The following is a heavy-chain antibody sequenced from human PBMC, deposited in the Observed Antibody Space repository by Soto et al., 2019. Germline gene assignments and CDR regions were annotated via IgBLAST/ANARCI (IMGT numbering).Heavy chain of an antibody. V-gene: IGHV3-53*01. CDR1: GFTVSSNY. CDR3: ARDYPRYYYDSSGYHSAYYGMDV. Sequence: GGSLRLSCAASGFTVSSNYMSWVRQAPGKGLEWVSVIYSGGSTYYADSVKGRFTISRGNSKNTLYLQMNSLRAEDTAVYYCARDYPRYYYDSSGYHSAYYGMDVWGQGTTVTVSS. CDR2: IYSGGST. D-gene: IGHD3-22*01. J-gene: IGHJ6*02.